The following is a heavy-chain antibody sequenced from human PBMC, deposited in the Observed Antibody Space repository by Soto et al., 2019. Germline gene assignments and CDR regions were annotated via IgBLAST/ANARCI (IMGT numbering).Heavy chain of an antibody. D-gene: IGHD4-4*01. CDR2: INPSGRST. CDR3: ARELRGDYSGADS. V-gene: IGHV1-46*01. CDR1: GYTFTTYY. J-gene: IGHJ4*02. Sequence: QVHLVQSGAELRNPGASVKVSCKASGYTFTTYYMHWLRRAPGQGLQWLGVINPSGRSTTYAQKFQDRVTMTRDTSTSTVYMELSSLRSDDTAVYYCARELRGDYSGADSWGQGTLVTVSS.